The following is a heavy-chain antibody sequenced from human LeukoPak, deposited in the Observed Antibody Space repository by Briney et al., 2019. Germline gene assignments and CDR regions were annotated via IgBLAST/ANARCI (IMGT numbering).Heavy chain of an antibody. CDR2: NYYSGSG. D-gene: IGHD2-21*02. V-gene: IGHV4-59*01. J-gene: IGHJ6*03. CDR1: GGSISTYY. CDR3: ARGLIPFPRHYYYLDV. Sequence: SETLSLTRSVSGGSISTYYWSWIRQPPGKGLEWIGYNYYSGSGIYSPSLKSRVTISLDTSKNQFSLKLSSVTAADTAVYYCARGLIPFPRHYYYLDVWGKGTTVIVSS.